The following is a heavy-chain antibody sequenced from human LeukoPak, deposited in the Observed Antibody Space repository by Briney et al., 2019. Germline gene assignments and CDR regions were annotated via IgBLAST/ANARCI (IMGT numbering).Heavy chain of an antibody. CDR3: ARGGELLEFDY. D-gene: IGHD1-26*01. CDR2: IIPIFGTA. J-gene: IGHJ4*02. V-gene: IGHV1-69*13. Sequence: SVKVSCKASGYTFTSYGISWVRQAPGQGLEWMGGIIPIFGTANYAQKFQGRVTITADESTSTAYMELSSLRSEDTAVYYCARGGELLEFDYWGQGTLVTVSS. CDR1: GYTFTSYG.